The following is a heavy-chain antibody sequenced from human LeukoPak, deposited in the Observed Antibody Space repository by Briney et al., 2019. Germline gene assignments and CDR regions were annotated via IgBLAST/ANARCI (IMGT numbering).Heavy chain of an antibody. Sequence: PGGSLRLSRAVSGFSVSTKYMSWVRQAPGKGLEWVSVIYSGGTTYYADSVKGRFTISRDNSKNTLYLQMNSLRAEDTAVYYRARDRVSTVHPIDYWGQGTLVTVSS. J-gene: IGHJ4*02. CDR3: ARDRVSTVHPIDY. CDR2: IYSGGTT. D-gene: IGHD6-6*01. CDR1: GFSVSTKY. V-gene: IGHV3-66*01.